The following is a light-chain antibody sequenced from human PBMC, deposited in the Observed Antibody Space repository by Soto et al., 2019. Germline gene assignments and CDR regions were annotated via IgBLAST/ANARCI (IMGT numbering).Light chain of an antibody. V-gene: IGKV1-27*01. CDR2: AAS. Sequence: DIQMTQSPSSLSASVGDRVTITCRASQGISYYLAWYQQRPGKVPKLLIYAASTLQSGVPSRFSGSGSGTDFTLTISSLPTEDVATYYCQKYHSAPLTFGGGTKVEIK. CDR3: QKYHSAPLT. J-gene: IGKJ4*01. CDR1: QGISYY.